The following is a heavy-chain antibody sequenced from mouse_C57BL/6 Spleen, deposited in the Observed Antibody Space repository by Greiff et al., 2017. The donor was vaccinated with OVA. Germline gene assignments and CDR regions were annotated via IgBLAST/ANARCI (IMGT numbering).Heavy chain of an antibody. CDR2: INPSNGGT. J-gene: IGHJ2*01. Sequence: QVQLQQPGTELVKPGASVKLSCKASGYTFTSYWMHWVKQRPGQGLEWIGNINPSNGGTNYNEKFKSKATLTVDKSSSTAYMQLSSLTSEDSAVDYCARGGYGNYGYLDYWGQGTTLTVSS. CDR1: GYTFTSYW. D-gene: IGHD2-10*02. CDR3: ARGGYGNYGYLDY. V-gene: IGHV1-53*01.